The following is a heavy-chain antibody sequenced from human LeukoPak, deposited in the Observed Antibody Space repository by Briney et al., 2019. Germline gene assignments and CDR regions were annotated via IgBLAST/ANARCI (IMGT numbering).Heavy chain of an antibody. J-gene: IGHJ6*03. Sequence: SETLSLTCTVSGGSISSYYWSWIRQPPGKGLEWIGYIYYSGSTNYNPSLKSRVTISVDTSKDQFSLKLSSVTAADTAVYYCARDSYYYGSSGYNLLLSYMDVWGKGTTVTVSS. CDR2: IYYSGST. V-gene: IGHV4-59*01. D-gene: IGHD3-22*01. CDR1: GGSISSYY. CDR3: ARDSYYYGSSGYNLLLSYMDV.